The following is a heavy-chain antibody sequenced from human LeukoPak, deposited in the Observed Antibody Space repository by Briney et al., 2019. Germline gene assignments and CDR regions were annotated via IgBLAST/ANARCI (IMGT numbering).Heavy chain of an antibody. CDR3: ARWGDI. V-gene: IGHV4-4*07. CDR2: IYTSGST. CDR1: GRSISSYY. J-gene: IGHJ3*02. Sequence: SDTLSLPCTVSGRSISSYYWSWIRQPAGKGREWIGRIYTSGSTNYNPSLKSRVTMSVDTSKNQFSLKLSSVAAADTAVYYCARWGDIWGQGTMVTVSS. D-gene: IGHD3-16*01.